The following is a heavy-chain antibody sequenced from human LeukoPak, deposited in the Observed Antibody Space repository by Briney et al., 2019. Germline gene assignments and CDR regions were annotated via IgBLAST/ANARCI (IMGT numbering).Heavy chain of an antibody. CDR3: ARDSLTGTTKPLDY. V-gene: IGHV4-34*01. Sequence: SETLSLTCAVYGGSFSAYYWSWIRQPPGKGLEWIGSIYYSGSTYYNPSLKSRVTISVDTSKNQFSLKLSSVTAADTAVYYCARDSLTGTTKPLDYWGQGTLVTVSS. CDR1: GGSFSAYY. D-gene: IGHD1-7*01. CDR2: IYYSGST. J-gene: IGHJ4*02.